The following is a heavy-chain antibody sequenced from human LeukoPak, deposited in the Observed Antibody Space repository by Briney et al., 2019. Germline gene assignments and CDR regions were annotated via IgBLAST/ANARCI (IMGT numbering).Heavy chain of an antibody. CDR2: IFGGGGTTT. CDR1: GFPFGSYS. J-gene: IGHJ4*02. D-gene: IGHD1-26*01. V-gene: IGHV3-48*04. Sequence: GGPLRLSCAASGFPFGSYSMNWVRQAPGKGLEWVSHIFGGGGTTTVYADSVKGRFTVSRDDAKNSLYLQMSSLRAEDTAVYYCARDATGSSDYWGQGTLVTVSS. CDR3: ARDATGSSDY.